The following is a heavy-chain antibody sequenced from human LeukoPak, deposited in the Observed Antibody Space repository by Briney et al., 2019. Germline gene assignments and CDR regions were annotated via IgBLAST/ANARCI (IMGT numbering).Heavy chain of an antibody. CDR2: TDAGGSST. J-gene: IGHJ4*02. Sequence: GGSLRLSCAASELNFEDHWMHWVRQVPGKGLEWVSRTDAGGSSTSYADSVRGRFSISRDNAKKSLFLQMNSLRAEDTAVYYCARGRFIAGTTAYYFDYWGQGTLVTVSS. CDR1: ELNFEDHW. D-gene: IGHD1-26*01. CDR3: ARGRFIAGTTAYYFDY. V-gene: IGHV3-74*01.